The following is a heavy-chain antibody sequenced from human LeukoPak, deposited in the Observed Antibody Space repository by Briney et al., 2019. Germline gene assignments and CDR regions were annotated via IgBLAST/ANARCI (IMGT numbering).Heavy chain of an antibody. CDR1: GFTFSRYW. V-gene: IGHV3-7*01. J-gene: IGHJ4*02. D-gene: IGHD2-15*01. CDR2: IKNDGGDT. Sequence: GGSLRLSCVASGFTFSRYWMSWVRQSPGKGLEWVTTIKNDGGDTLYADSVKGRLTSSRDDAKSSLFLQFHSLRVDDTAVYYCTRLAPGSSRDYWGQGTLVTVSP. CDR3: TRLAPGSSRDY.